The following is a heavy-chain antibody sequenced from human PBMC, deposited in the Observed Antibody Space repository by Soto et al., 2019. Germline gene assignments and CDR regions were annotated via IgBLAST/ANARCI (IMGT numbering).Heavy chain of an antibody. J-gene: IGHJ5*02. CDR2: IWYDGSNK. Sequence: GGSLRLSCAASGFTFSSYGMHWVRQAPGKGLEWVAVIWYDGSNKYYADSVKGRFTISRDNSKNTLYLQMNSLRAEDTAVYYCARDMRGPSSSWYNWFDPWGQGTLVTVSS. D-gene: IGHD6-13*01. CDR3: ARDMRGPSSSWYNWFDP. CDR1: GFTFSSYG. V-gene: IGHV3-33*01.